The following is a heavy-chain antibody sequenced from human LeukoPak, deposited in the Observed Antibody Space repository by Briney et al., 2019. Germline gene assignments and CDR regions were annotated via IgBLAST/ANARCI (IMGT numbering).Heavy chain of an antibody. J-gene: IGHJ4*02. Sequence: ASVKVSCKTSGYTFTGYYMHWVRQAPGQGLEWTGWINPNSGGTNYAQKFQGRVTMTSDTSISTAYMDLSSLRSDDTAVYYCARFPSGGPCDYWGQGTLVTVSS. D-gene: IGHD2-15*01. CDR2: INPNSGGT. CDR1: GYTFTGYY. V-gene: IGHV1-2*02. CDR3: ARFPSGGPCDY.